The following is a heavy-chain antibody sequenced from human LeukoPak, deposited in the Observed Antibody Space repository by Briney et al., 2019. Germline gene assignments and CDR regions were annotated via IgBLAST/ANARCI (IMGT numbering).Heavy chain of an antibody. V-gene: IGHV1-8*03. D-gene: IGHD3-3*01. J-gene: IGHJ5*02. CDR2: MNPNSGNT. CDR3: ARGRTRGRWFDP. Sequence: ASVKVSCKVSGYTLTELSMHWVRQATGQGLEWMGWMNPNSGNTGYAQKFQGRVTITRNTSISTAYMELSSLRSEDTAVYYCARGRTRGRWFDPWGQGTLVTVSS. CDR1: GYTLTELS.